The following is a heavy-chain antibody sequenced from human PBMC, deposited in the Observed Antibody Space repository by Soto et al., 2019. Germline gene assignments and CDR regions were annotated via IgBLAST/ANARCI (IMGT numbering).Heavy chain of an antibody. Sequence: QAHLVQSGAEVKMPGDSVQVSCKASGFVSTNYNFHWVRQAPGQSLEWMGRINAANGNTQYSQNFQGTVTVTSDASASTACMELTNRRFEDKAMYYCATDYGSNWRLWGQGTLVSVSS. CDR2: INAANGNT. V-gene: IGHV1-3*01. CDR3: ATDYGSNWRL. D-gene: IGHD3-10*01. CDR1: GFVSTNYN. J-gene: IGHJ4*02.